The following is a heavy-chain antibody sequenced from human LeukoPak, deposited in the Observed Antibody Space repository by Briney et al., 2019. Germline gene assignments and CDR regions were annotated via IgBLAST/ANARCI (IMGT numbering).Heavy chain of an antibody. CDR3: AREPLTGYYFDY. Sequence: GGSLRLSCAASGFTFSSYSMNWVRQAPGKGLEWVSSISSSSSYIYYADSVKGRFTISRDNSKNTLSLQMNSLRAEDTAVYYCAREPLTGYYFDYWGQGTLVTVSS. J-gene: IGHJ4*02. V-gene: IGHV3-21*01. CDR2: ISSSSSYI. CDR1: GFTFSSYS. D-gene: IGHD1-14*01.